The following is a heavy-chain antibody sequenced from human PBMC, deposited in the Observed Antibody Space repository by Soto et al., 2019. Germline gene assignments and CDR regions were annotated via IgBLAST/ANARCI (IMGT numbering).Heavy chain of an antibody. D-gene: IGHD6-6*01. CDR2: IWYDGSNK. CDR1: GFTFSSYG. V-gene: IGHV3-33*01. J-gene: IGHJ6*02. Sequence: GGSLRLSCAASGFTFSSYGMHWVRQAPGKGLEWVAVIWYDGSNKYYADSVKGRFTISRDNSKNTLYLQMNSLRAEDTAVYYCARDQGAALRYYYGMDVWGQGTTVTVS. CDR3: ARDQGAALRYYYGMDV.